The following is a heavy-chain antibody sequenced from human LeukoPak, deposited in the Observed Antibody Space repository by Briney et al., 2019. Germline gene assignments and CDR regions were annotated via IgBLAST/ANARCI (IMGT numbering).Heavy chain of an antibody. J-gene: IGHJ4*02. CDR1: GYTLTELS. V-gene: IGHV1-8*01. CDR3: ARGDRSEYPRY. CDR2: MNPNSGNT. D-gene: IGHD2-2*01. Sequence: ASVKVSCKVSGYTLTELSMHWVRQAPGKGLEWMGWMNPNSGNTGYAQKFQGRVTMTRNTSISTAYMELSSLRSEDTAVYYCARGDRSEYPRYWGQGTLVTVSS.